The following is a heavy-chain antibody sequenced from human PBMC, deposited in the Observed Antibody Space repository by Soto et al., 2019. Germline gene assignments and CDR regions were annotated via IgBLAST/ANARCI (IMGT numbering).Heavy chain of an antibody. Sequence: GGSLRLSCAASGFTFSSYAMSWVRQAPGKGLEWVSAISGSGGSTYYADSVKGRFTISRDNSKSTLYLQMNSLRAEDTAVYYCEKDGKISSGWPDFDYWGQGTLVTVYS. CDR3: EKDGKISSGWPDFDY. V-gene: IGHV3-23*01. CDR2: ISGSGGST. D-gene: IGHD6-19*01. CDR1: GFTFSSYA. J-gene: IGHJ4*02.